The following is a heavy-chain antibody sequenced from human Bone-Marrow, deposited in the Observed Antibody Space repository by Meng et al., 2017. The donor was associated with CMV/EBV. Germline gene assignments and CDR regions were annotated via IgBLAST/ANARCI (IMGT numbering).Heavy chain of an antibody. J-gene: IGHJ5*02. V-gene: IGHV1-69*10. D-gene: IGHD2-2*01. CDR3: ASDIVVVPAAHPRLNWFDP. CDR2: IIPILGIA. CDR1: GGTFSSYA. Sequence: SVKVSCKASGGTFSSYAISWVRQAPGQGLEWMGGIIPILGIANYAQKFQGRVTITADKSTSTAYMELSSLRSEDTAVYYCASDIVVVPAAHPRLNWFDPWGQGTLVTVSS.